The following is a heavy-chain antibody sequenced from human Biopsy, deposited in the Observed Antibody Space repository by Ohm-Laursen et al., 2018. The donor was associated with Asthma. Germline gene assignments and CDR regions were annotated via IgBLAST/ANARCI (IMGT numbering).Heavy chain of an antibody. Sequence: GTLSLTCTVSGVYIRSYYWTWIRQPSGKGLEWIGNIHYSGSTYSNPSLKSRVTISVDTSKKQIPLRLRSVTAADTAVYYWARGWNCGGDCYSLDYWGQGTLVTVSS. CDR3: ARGWNCGGDCYSLDY. D-gene: IGHD2-21*02. CDR2: IHYSGST. J-gene: IGHJ4*02. CDR1: GVYIRSYY. V-gene: IGHV4-59*12.